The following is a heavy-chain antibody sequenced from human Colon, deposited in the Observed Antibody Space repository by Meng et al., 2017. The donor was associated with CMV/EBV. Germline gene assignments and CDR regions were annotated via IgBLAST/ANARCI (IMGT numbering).Heavy chain of an antibody. J-gene: IGHJ6*02. CDR1: GVSVSTNV. CDR3: ARKPNYLGMDV. V-gene: IGHV3-53*01. CDR2: IHASGTT. Sequence: GSALMISWAASGVSVSTNVMNWVRQAPGKGLEWVSLIHASGTTYYADSVKGRFTISRDDSKNTLYLQMNSLRAEDTAVYYCARKPNYLGMDVWGHGTTVTVSS.